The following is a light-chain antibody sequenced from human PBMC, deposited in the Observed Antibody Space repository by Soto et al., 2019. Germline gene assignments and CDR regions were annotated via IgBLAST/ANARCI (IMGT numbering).Light chain of an antibody. CDR1: QSIGDT. CDR2: GAS. J-gene: IGKJ1*01. V-gene: IGKV3-15*01. Sequence: EIVMTQSPATLSVSPGGRATLSCRASQSIGDTLAWYQQKPGQAPRLLIYGASSRVTGFPARFSGSGSGTDFTLTISSLQSDDFAVYSCQQYDNWPWTFGQGTKVEIK. CDR3: QQYDNWPWT.